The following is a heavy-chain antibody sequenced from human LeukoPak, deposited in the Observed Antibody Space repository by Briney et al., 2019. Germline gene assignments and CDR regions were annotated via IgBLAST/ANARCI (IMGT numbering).Heavy chain of an antibody. CDR2: INPNSGDT. Sequence: GASVKVSCKASGYTFTSYDINWVRQATGQGLEWMGWINPNSGDTKYAQNFQGRVTMTRDTSISTAYMELSRLRSDDTAIYYCARTFYRGVDYWGQGTLVTASS. V-gene: IGHV1-2*02. J-gene: IGHJ4*02. CDR1: GYTFTSYD. CDR3: ARTFYRGVDY. D-gene: IGHD3-10*01.